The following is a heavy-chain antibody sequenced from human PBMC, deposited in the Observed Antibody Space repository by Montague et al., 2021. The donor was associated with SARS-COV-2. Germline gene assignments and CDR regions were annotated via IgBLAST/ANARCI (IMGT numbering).Heavy chain of an antibody. V-gene: IGHV4-31*03. CDR3: ARTPAVYVVVVPAARGHFDY. J-gene: IGHJ4*02. CDR2: IYYSGXT. CDR1: GGSISSGGYY. Sequence: TLSLTCTVSGGSISSGGYYWSWIRQHPGKGPEWIGYIYYSGXTXYXXXXKXRVTISVDTSKNQFSLKLSSVTAADTAVYYCARTPAVYVVVVPAARGHFDYWGQGTLVTVSS. D-gene: IGHD2-2*01.